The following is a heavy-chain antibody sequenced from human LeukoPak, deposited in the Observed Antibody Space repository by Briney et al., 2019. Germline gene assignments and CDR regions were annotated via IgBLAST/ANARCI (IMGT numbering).Heavy chain of an antibody. CDR2: IYYSGST. CDR3: AKVARELRDAFDI. D-gene: IGHD3-10*01. Sequence: SETLSLTCTVSGGSISSSSYYWGWIRQPPGKGLEWIGNIYYSGSTYYNPSLKSRVTISVDTSKNQFSLKLSSVTAADTAVYYCAKVARELRDAFDIWGQGTMVTVSS. V-gene: IGHV4-39*01. CDR1: GGSISSSSYY. J-gene: IGHJ3*02.